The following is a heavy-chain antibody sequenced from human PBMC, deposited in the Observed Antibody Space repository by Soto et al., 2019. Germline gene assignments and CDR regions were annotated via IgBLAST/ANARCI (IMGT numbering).Heavy chain of an antibody. D-gene: IGHD6-13*01. J-gene: IGHJ4*02. CDR3: SGDPASRSWSTLFDY. CDR2: IWYDGSNK. CDR1: GFTFISYG. V-gene: IGHV3-33*01. Sequence: QVQLVESGGGVVQPGRSLRLSCAASGFTFISYGMHWVRQAPGKGLEWVAVIWYDGSNKYYADSVKGRFTISRDNSKNKLYLQMTSLRAEDTAVYYCSGDPASRSWSTLFDYWGQGSLVTVSS.